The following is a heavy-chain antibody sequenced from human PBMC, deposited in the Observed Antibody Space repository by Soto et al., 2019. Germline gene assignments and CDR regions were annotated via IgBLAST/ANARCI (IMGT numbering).Heavy chain of an antibody. CDR1: GPAFSSYS. D-gene: IGHD6-13*01. CDR3: ARGLGIAAAGNWFDP. CDR2: ISSSSSYI. Sequence: LRLSCAPFGPAFSSYSMNWVRQAPGKGLEWVSSISSSSSYIYYADSVKGRFTISRDNAKNSLYLQMNSLRAEDTAVYYCARGLGIAAAGNWFDPWGQGTLVTVSS. V-gene: IGHV3-21*01. J-gene: IGHJ5*02.